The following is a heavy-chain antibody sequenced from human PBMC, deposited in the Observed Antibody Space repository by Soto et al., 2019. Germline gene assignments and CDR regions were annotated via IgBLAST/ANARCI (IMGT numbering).Heavy chain of an antibody. J-gene: IGHJ6*02. CDR2: INHSGGT. V-gene: IGHV4-34*01. Sequence: QVQLQQRGAGLLKPSETLSLTCAVYGGSFSGYYWSWIRQPPGKGLEWIGEINHSGGTNYNPSLKIRFTISVDTSENQFSLKLSSVTAADTSVYYCARARRIAAAGSYYYYGMDVWGQGTTVTVSS. CDR1: GGSFSGYY. CDR3: ARARRIAAAGSYYYYGMDV. D-gene: IGHD6-13*01.